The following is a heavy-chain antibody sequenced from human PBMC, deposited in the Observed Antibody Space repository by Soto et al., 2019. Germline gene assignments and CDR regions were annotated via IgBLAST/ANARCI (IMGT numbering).Heavy chain of an antibody. CDR1: GGSISSGNYY. CDR2: MSYSGTT. CDR3: ARTPYTAFDY. J-gene: IGHJ4*02. Sequence: SETLSLTCTVSGGSISSGNYYWGWIRQPPGKGLEWIATMSYSGTTYYNPSLKSRVTISVDTSKNQLSLRLSSVTAADTALFYCARTPYTAFDYWGQGTLVTVSS. D-gene: IGHD3-16*01. V-gene: IGHV4-39*01.